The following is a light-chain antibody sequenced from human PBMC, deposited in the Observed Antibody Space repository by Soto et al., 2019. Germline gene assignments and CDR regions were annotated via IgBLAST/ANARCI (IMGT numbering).Light chain of an antibody. CDR2: RAS. CDR1: QSVSRSY. Sequence: EIVLTQSPGSLSLAPGDRATLSCRASQSVSRSYLAWYQQKPGQAPRLLIFRASNMATGIPDRFSGSGSGTDFTLIISSLEPEDCAVYYCQQYGGSPWTFGQGTKVEIK. J-gene: IGKJ1*01. CDR3: QQYGGSPWT. V-gene: IGKV3-20*01.